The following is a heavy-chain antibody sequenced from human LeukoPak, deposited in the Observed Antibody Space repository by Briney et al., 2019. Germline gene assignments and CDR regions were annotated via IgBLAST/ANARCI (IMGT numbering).Heavy chain of an antibody. CDR2: INWNGGST. V-gene: IGHV3-20*04. D-gene: IGHD3-22*01. J-gene: IGHJ3*02. CDR3: ARDPQGSDYYDSSGYYYVPDAFDI. Sequence: GGSLRLSCAASGFTFDDYGMSWVRQAPGKGLEWVSGINWNGGSTGYADSVKGRFTISRDNAKNSLYLQMNSLRAEDTALYYSARDPQGSDYYDSSGYYYVPDAFDIWGQGTMVTVSS. CDR1: GFTFDDYG.